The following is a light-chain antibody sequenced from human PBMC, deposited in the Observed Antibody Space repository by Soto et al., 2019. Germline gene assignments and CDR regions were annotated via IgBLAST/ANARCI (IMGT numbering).Light chain of an antibody. CDR1: QSVSSN. Sequence: EKALTQSPVTLSLSPGERATLSCRASQSVSSNLAWYQQRPGQAPRLLIYGASTRASGVPDRFSGSGSGTEFILTISSLQSEDSAVYYCQQYDVWPAITVGGGTKVDI. CDR2: GAS. J-gene: IGKJ4*01. V-gene: IGKV3-15*01. CDR3: QQYDVWPAIT.